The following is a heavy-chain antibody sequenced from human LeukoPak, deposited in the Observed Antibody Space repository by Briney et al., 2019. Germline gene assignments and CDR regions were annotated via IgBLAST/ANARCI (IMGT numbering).Heavy chain of an antibody. CDR3: ARGDDSSGSHCYYMDV. V-gene: IGHV4-59*01. CDR1: GGSISSYY. CDR2: IYYSGST. Sequence: SETLSLTCTVSGGSISSYYWRWIRQPPGKGLEWIGYIYYSGSTNYNPSLKSRVTISVDTSKNQFSLKLSSVTAADTAVYYCARGDDSSGSHCYYMDVWGKGTTVTISS. J-gene: IGHJ6*03. D-gene: IGHD3-22*01.